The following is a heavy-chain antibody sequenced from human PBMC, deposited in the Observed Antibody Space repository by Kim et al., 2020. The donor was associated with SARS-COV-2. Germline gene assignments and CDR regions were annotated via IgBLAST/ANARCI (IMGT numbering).Heavy chain of an antibody. V-gene: IGHV3-15*01. D-gene: IGHD3-10*01. CDR2: IKSKTDGGTT. CDR3: TTDLGRTTRLLWFGELLISEPIHNAFDI. CDR1: GFTFSNAW. Sequence: GGSLRLSCAASGFTFSNAWMSWVRQAPGKGLEWVGRIKSKTDGGTTDYAAPVKGRFTISRDDSKNTLYLQMNSLKTEDTAVYYCTTDLGRTTRLLWFGELLISEPIHNAFDIWGQGTMVTVSS. J-gene: IGHJ3*02.